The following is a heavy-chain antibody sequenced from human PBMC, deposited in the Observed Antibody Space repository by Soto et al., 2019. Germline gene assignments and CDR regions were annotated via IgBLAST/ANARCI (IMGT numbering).Heavy chain of an antibody. CDR2: VSGGSTYI. CDR3: AKGAASAWFSGGAHYFDH. V-gene: IGHV3-23*01. Sequence: EVQLLESGGGLAQPGGSLRLSCVASGFTFNTYAMSWVRQAPGMGLEWVSFVSGGSTYIYYADSVKGRFTISRDNSKNTLYLQMNTLGVEDTAVYYCAKGAASAWFSGGAHYFDHWGQGSLVTVSS. CDR1: GFTFNTYA. J-gene: IGHJ4*02. D-gene: IGHD2-15*01.